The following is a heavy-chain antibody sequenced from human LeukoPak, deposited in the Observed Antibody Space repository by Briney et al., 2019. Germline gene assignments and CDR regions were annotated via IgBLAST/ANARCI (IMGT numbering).Heavy chain of an antibody. Sequence: GGSLRLSCVVSGVILSSYGMHWVRQAPGKGLEWVAVISYDGSNKYYADSVKGRFTISRDNSKNTLYLQMNSLRAEDTAVYYCARDGSGFRGYCSSTSCSFDYWGQGTLVTVSS. V-gene: IGHV3-30*03. D-gene: IGHD2-2*01. CDR1: GVILSSYG. CDR2: ISYDGSNK. CDR3: ARDGSGFRGYCSSTSCSFDY. J-gene: IGHJ4*02.